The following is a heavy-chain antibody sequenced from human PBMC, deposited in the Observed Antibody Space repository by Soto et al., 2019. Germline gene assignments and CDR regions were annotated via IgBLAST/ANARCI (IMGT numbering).Heavy chain of an antibody. CDR3: ASSSSWSGYYWA. D-gene: IGHD3-3*01. CDR2: MNPNSGNT. CDR1: GYTFTSYD. Sequence: QVQLVQSGAEVKKPGASVKVSCKASGYTFTSYDINWVRQATGQGLEWMGWMNPNSGNTGYAQKFQGRVTMTRNTSINTAYMELSSLRSEDTAVYYCASSSSWSGYYWARGQGTLVTVSS. J-gene: IGHJ4*02. V-gene: IGHV1-8*01.